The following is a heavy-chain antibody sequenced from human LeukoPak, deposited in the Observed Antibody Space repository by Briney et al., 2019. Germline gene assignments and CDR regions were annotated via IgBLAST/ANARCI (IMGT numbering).Heavy chain of an antibody. Sequence: PSETLSLTCTVSGGSISSYYWSWIRQPPGKGLEWIGDIYYSGSTNYNPSLKSRVTMSVDTSRNQFSLKLSSVTAADTAVYYCASHYYDSSGYYPFDYWGQGTLVTVSS. D-gene: IGHD3-22*01. CDR3: ASHYYDSSGYYPFDY. J-gene: IGHJ4*02. V-gene: IGHV4-59*01. CDR1: GGSISSYY. CDR2: IYYSGST.